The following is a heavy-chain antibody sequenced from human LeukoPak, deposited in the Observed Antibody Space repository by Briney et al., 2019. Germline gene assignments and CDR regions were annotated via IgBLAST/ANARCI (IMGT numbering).Heavy chain of an antibody. Sequence: ASVKVSCKASGYTFTSYGISWVRQAPGQGLEWMGWISAYNGHTNYAQNLQGRVTMTTDTSTSTAYMELRSLRSDDTAVYYCARDSNVVVVENWFDPWGQGTLVTVSS. CDR3: ARDSNVVVVENWFDP. CDR1: GYTFTSYG. CDR2: ISAYNGHT. V-gene: IGHV1-18*01. J-gene: IGHJ5*02. D-gene: IGHD3-22*01.